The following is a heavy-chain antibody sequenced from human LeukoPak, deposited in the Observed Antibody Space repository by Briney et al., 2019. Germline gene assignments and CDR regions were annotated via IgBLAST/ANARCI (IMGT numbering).Heavy chain of an antibody. V-gene: IGHV4-39*07. CDR3: ARDPGGSGSYFVDY. Sequence: PSETLSLTCTVSGGSISTSNYYWGWIRQPPGKGLEWIGNIFYSGSTYYNPSLKSRVTISVDTSKNQFSLKLSSVTAADTAVYYCARDPGGSGSYFVDYWGQGTLVTVSS. D-gene: IGHD3-10*01. CDR1: GGSISTSNYY. CDR2: IFYSGST. J-gene: IGHJ4*02.